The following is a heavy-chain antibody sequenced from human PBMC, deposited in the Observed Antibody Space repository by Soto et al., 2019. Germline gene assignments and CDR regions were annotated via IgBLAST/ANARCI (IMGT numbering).Heavy chain of an antibody. V-gene: IGHV3-23*01. Sequence: EMQLLESGGGLVQPGGSLRLSCAASGFTFSSYAMSWVRQAPGKGLEWVSAISGSGGSTYYADSVKGRFTISRDNSKNTLYLQMNSLRAEDTAVYYCAKSSSGWYEGFDYWGQGTLVTVSS. CDR2: ISGSGGST. J-gene: IGHJ4*02. D-gene: IGHD6-19*01. CDR3: AKSSSGWYEGFDY. CDR1: GFTFSSYA.